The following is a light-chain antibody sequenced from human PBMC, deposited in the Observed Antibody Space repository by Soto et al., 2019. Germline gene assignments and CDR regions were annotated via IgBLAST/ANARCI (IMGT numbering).Light chain of an antibody. CDR2: DAS. V-gene: IGKV3-11*01. J-gene: IGKJ2*01. Sequence: EIVLTQSPAPLSFAPGERATLSCRAGQSFGRYLACYQQKPGQAPRLLFYDASNTATGIPARFSGSGSGTDFTLTISSLEPEDFAVYYCQHRANWPQTFGRGTKLESK. CDR3: QHRANWPQT. CDR1: QSFGRY.